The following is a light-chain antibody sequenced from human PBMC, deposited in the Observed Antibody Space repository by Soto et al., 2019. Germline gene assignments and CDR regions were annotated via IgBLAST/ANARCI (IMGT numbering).Light chain of an antibody. V-gene: IGKV3D-15*01. J-gene: IGKJ1*01. Sequence: EIVMTQSPATLSVSPGETATLSCRASQSISGNLAWYQQKDGQSHRLLIYADSNRATGIPARFSGSWYGTDGTITISRLEPEDCEVYYCQQYGRSPRTFGQGTKVDIK. CDR1: QSISGN. CDR2: ADS. CDR3: QQYGRSPRT.